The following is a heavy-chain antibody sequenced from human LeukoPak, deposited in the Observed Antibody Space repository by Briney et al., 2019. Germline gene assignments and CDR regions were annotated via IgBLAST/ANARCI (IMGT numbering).Heavy chain of an antibody. Sequence: ASVKVSCKASGYTFTSYGISWVRPAPGQGLAWMGWISAYNGNTNYAQKLQGRVSMTTDTSTSTAYMELRSLRSDDTAVYYCARGRAAAGYFDYWGQGTLVTVSS. D-gene: IGHD6-13*01. CDR1: GYTFTSYG. CDR3: ARGRAAAGYFDY. CDR2: ISAYNGNT. V-gene: IGHV1-18*01. J-gene: IGHJ4*02.